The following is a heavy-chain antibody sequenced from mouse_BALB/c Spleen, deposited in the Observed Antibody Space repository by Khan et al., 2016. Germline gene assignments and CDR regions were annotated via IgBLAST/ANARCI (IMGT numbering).Heavy chain of an antibody. J-gene: IGHJ3*01. CDR2: IDPANGYT. CDR1: GFNIKDTY. CDR3: APHDGYDSWFAY. Sequence: VQLQQSGAELVKPGAAVKLSCTASGFNIKDTYMFWLKQRPEQGLEWIGKIDPANGYTKYDPKFQGRATITTDTSSNSAYLQLSSLTSEDTAVYYCAPHDGYDSWFAYCGKGTLVTVSA. D-gene: IGHD2-2*01. V-gene: IGHV14-3*02.